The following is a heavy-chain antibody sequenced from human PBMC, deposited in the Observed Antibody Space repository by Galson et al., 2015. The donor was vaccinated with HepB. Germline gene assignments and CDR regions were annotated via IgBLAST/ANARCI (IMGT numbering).Heavy chain of an antibody. V-gene: IGHV3-30-3*01. J-gene: IGHJ6*02. CDR2: ISYDGSNK. Sequence: SLRLSCAASGFTFSSYAMHWVRQAPGKGLEWVAVISYDGSNKYYADSVKGRFTISRDNSKNTLYLQMNSLRAEDTAVYYCARDIAVAGTGYYYGMDVWGQGTTVTVSS. D-gene: IGHD6-19*01. CDR3: ARDIAVAGTGYYYGMDV. CDR1: GFTFSSYA.